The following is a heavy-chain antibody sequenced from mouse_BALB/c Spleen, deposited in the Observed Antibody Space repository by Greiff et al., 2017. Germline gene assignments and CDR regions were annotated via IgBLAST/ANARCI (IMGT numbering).Heavy chain of an antibody. V-gene: IGHV1-5*01. Sequence: DVQLQESGTVLARPGASVKMSCKASGYSFTSYWMHWVKQRPGQGLEWIGAIYPGNSDTSYNQKFKGKAKLTAVTSASTAYMELSSLTNEDSAVYYCTRWDYYGSSSYAMDYWGQGTSVTVSS. CDR1: GYSFTSYW. CDR3: TRWDYYGSSSYAMDY. J-gene: IGHJ4*01. D-gene: IGHD1-1*01. CDR2: IYPGNSDT.